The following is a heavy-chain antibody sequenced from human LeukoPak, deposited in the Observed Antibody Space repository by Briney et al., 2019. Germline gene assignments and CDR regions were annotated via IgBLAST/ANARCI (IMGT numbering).Heavy chain of an antibody. Sequence: SETLSLTCAVSGGSISSGGYSWSWIRQPPGTGLEWIGYIYHSGSTYYNPSLKSRVTISVDRSKNQFSLKLSSVTAADTAVYYCARSLLANWFDPWGQGTLVTVSS. J-gene: IGHJ5*02. CDR1: GGSISSGGYS. CDR3: ARSLLANWFDP. V-gene: IGHV4-30-2*01. D-gene: IGHD2/OR15-2a*01. CDR2: IYHSGST.